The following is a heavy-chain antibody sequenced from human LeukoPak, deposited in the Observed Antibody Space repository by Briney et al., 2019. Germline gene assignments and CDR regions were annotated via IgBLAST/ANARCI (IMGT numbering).Heavy chain of an antibody. Sequence: ASVRVSCKASGYTFTSYAMNWVRQAPGQGLEWMGWINTNTGNPTYAQGFTGRFVFSLDTSVSTAYPQISSLKAEDTAVYYCARDRGYYDFWSGYHDYWGQGTLVTVSS. CDR1: GYTFTSYA. V-gene: IGHV7-4-1*02. D-gene: IGHD3-3*01. CDR2: INTNTGNP. J-gene: IGHJ4*02. CDR3: ARDRGYYDFWSGYHDY.